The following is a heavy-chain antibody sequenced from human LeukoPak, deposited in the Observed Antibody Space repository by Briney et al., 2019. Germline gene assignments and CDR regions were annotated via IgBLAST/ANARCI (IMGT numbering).Heavy chain of an antibody. Sequence: SGPTLVNPTETLTLTCTFSGFSLTTTGMCVGWIRQPPGKALEWLARIHWDGDKFFSTFLKTRLSISKDTSKNEVVLTMTNMDPVDTATHYCARIARPAAFSGYDDAFDIWGQGAMVTVSS. CDR3: ARIARPAAFSGYDDAFDI. D-gene: IGHD5-12*01. V-gene: IGHV2-70*17. J-gene: IGHJ3*02. CDR2: IHWDGDK. CDR1: GFSLTTTGMC.